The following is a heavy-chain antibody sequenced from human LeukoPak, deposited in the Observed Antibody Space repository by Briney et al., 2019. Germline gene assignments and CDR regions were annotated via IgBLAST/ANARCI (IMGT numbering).Heavy chain of an antibody. V-gene: IGHV1-2*02. CDR3: ARDGEYQLLYRWFDP. J-gene: IGHJ5*02. CDR1: GYTFTGYY. Sequence: GASVKVSCKASGYTFTGYYMHWVRQAPGQGLEWMGWINPNSGGTNYAQKFQGRVTMTRDTSISTAYRELSRLRSDDTAVYYCARDGEYQLLYRWFDPWGQGTLVTVSS. D-gene: IGHD2-2*02. CDR2: INPNSGGT.